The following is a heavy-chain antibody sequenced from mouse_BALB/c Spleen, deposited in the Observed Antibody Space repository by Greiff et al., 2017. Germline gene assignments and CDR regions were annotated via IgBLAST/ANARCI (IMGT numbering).Heavy chain of an antibody. CDR2: ISSGGSYT. CDR1: GFTFSSYT. CDR3: TRDRGNYDYAMDY. J-gene: IGHJ4*01. D-gene: IGHD2-1*01. V-gene: IGHV5-6-4*01. Sequence: EVMLVESGGGLVKPGGSLKLSCAASGFTFSSYTMSWVRQTPEKRLEWVATISSGGSYTYYPDSVKGRFTISRDNAKNTLYLQMSSLKSEDTAMYYCTRDRGNYDYAMDYWGQGTSVTVSS.